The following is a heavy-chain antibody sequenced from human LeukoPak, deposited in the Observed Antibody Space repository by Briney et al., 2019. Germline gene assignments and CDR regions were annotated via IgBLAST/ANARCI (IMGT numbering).Heavy chain of an antibody. CDR3: ARDTRYYDNSGYYYFDY. D-gene: IGHD3-22*01. CDR1: GASISSYY. V-gene: IGHV4-59*01. J-gene: IGHJ4*02. CDR2: MHYSGST. Sequence: SEALSLTCTVSGASISSYYWNWIRQPPGKGLEWIGYMHYSGSTNYNPSLKSRVTISVDTSKHQFSLKLSSVTSADTAVYYCARDTRYYDNSGYYYFDYWGRGTLVTVSS.